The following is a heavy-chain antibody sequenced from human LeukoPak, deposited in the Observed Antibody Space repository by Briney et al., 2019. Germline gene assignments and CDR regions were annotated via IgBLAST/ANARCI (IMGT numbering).Heavy chain of an antibody. J-gene: IGHJ4*02. CDR2: INPSGGST. Sequence: ASVKVSCKASGYTFTIYYIHWVRQAPGQGLEWMGIINPSGGSTSYAQKFQGRVTMTRDTSTSTVYMELSSLRSEDTAVYYCARDLYSSGWYDPSDYWGQGTLVTVSS. V-gene: IGHV1-46*01. CDR3: ARDLYSSGWYDPSDY. CDR1: GYTFTIYY. D-gene: IGHD6-19*01.